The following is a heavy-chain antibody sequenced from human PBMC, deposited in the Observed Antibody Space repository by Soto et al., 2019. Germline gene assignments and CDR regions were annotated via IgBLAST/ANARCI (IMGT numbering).Heavy chain of an antibody. CDR2: INSDGSST. CDR1: GFTFSSYW. D-gene: IGHD2-2*01. J-gene: IGHJ5*02. CDR3: ARDHSPYQLDP. V-gene: IGHV3-74*01. Sequence: GESLKISCAASGFTFSSYWMHWVRQAPGKGLVWVSRINSDGSSTSYADSVKGRFTISRDNAKNTLYLQMNSLRAEDTAVYYCARDHSPYQLDPWGQGTLVTVSS.